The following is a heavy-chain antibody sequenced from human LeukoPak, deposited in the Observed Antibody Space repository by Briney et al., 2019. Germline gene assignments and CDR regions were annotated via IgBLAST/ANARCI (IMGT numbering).Heavy chain of an antibody. CDR2: IYPGDSDT. V-gene: IGHV5-51*01. J-gene: IGHJ4*02. Sequence: GESLKISCKGSGYSFTSYWIGWVRQMPGKGLEWMGIIYPGDSDTRYSPSFQGQVTISADKSISTAYLQWSSLKASDTAMYYCARLLGYCSGGSCYLDYWGQGTLVTVSS. CDR3: ARLLGYCSGGSCYLDY. D-gene: IGHD2-15*01. CDR1: GYSFTSYW.